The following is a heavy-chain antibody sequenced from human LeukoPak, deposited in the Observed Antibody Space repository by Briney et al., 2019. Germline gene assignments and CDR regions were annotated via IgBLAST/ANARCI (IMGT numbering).Heavy chain of an antibody. V-gene: IGHV1-24*01. Sequence: VASVTVSCKVSGYTLTELSMHWVRQAPGKGREGMGGFDPEDGETIYAQKFQGRVTMTEDTSTDTAYMELSSLRSEDTAVYYCARRYDFWSGHIAWVWGQGTLVTVSS. CDR2: FDPEDGET. CDR3: ARRYDFWSGHIAWV. CDR1: GYTLTELS. J-gene: IGHJ4*02. D-gene: IGHD3-3*01.